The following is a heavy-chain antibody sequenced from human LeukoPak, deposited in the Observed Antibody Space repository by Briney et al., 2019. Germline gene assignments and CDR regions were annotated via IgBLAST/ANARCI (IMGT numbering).Heavy chain of an antibody. CDR3: ARRSSGWYQDY. V-gene: IGHV5-51*01. J-gene: IGHJ4*02. D-gene: IGHD6-19*01. CDR2: IYPGDSDT. Sequence: LGESLKISCKGSGSSFTTYWIGWVRQLPGKGLEWMGIIYPGDSDTRYSPSFQGQVTISADKSTSTVYLQWSSLKASDTAMYYCARRSSGWYQDYWGQGTLVTVSS. CDR1: GSSFTTYW.